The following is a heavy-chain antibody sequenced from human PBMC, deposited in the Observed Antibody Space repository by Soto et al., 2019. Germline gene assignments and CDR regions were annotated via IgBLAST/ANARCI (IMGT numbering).Heavy chain of an antibody. D-gene: IGHD3-22*01. CDR2: ISHNGANA. Sequence: GGSLRLSCVASGFTFSSHAMSWVRQTPGKGLEWVSAISHNGANAYYADSVKGRFTFSRDNFKSTLYLEMNSLRAEDTAVYYCARPLWGYYDSSGTPLDAFDIWGQGTMVTVSS. V-gene: IGHV3-23*01. J-gene: IGHJ3*02. CDR1: GFTFSSHA. CDR3: ARPLWGYYDSSGTPLDAFDI.